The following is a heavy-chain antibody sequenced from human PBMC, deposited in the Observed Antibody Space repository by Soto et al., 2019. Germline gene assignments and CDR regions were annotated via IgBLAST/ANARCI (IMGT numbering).Heavy chain of an antibody. J-gene: IGHJ4*02. Sequence: QLQLQESGLGLVKPSETLSLTCTVSGGSISSSSYSWGWIRQPPGKGLEWIGSIYSSGSTYYNPCLKSRVTNSVDTSKNQFSLKLSSVTAADKAVYYCARHEETTIFGVLIMSPSFDYWGQGTLVTVSS. CDR3: ARHEETTIFGVLIMSPSFDY. D-gene: IGHD3-3*01. CDR1: GGSISSSSYS. V-gene: IGHV4-39*01. CDR2: IYSSGST.